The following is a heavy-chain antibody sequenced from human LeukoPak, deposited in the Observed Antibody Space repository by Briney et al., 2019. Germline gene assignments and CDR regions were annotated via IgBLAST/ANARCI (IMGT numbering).Heavy chain of an antibody. D-gene: IGHD3-10*01. Sequence: ASEKVSCKASGYTFTSYGIRWVRQAPGQGLEWMGWISAYNGNTNYAQKLQGRVTMTTDTSTSTAYMELRSLRSDDTAVYYCARDAPYYYGSGSYRGYYYGMDVWGQGTTVTVSS. CDR1: GYTFTSYG. CDR2: ISAYNGNT. J-gene: IGHJ6*02. CDR3: ARDAPYYYGSGSYRGYYYGMDV. V-gene: IGHV1-18*01.